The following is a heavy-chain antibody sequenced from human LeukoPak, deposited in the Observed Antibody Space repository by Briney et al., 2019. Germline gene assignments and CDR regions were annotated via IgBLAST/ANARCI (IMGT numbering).Heavy chain of an antibody. CDR1: GFTFSTYW. CDR2: IKQDGSEK. J-gene: IGHJ4*02. CDR3: ARDSAGNDY. V-gene: IGHV3-7*01. Sequence: GGSLRLSCAASGFTFSTYWMSWVRQAPGKGLEWVANIKQDGSEKYYVDSVKGRFTISRDNAKNSLYLQMNSLRAEDTAMYFCARDSAGNDYWGQGTLVTVSS. D-gene: IGHD6-13*01.